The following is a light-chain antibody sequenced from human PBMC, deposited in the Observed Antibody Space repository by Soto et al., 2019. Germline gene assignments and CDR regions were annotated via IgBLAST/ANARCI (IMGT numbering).Light chain of an antibody. Sequence: EVVLTQSPGTLSLSPGERATLSCRASQSINNNYLAWYQQRPGQAPRLLIYGSSDRATGSPDSFSGSGSGTDFSLTISRLEPEDFSVYYCHQYGSSPPYTFGQGTKLEI. CDR2: GSS. V-gene: IGKV3-20*01. CDR3: HQYGSSPPYT. CDR1: QSINNNY. J-gene: IGKJ2*01.